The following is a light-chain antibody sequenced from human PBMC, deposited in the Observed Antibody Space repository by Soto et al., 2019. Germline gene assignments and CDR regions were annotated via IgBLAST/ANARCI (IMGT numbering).Light chain of an antibody. J-gene: IGKJ1*01. CDR1: QGISRS. CDR2: DTS. CDR3: QQRDSWPRT. V-gene: IGKV3-11*01. Sequence: EIVLTQSPATLSLSRGERATLSCRASQGISRSLAWYQHKPGQAPRLLIFDTSNRATGIPARFSGSGSGTDFTLTISSPEPEDFAIYYCQQRDSWPRTFGQGTKVEIK.